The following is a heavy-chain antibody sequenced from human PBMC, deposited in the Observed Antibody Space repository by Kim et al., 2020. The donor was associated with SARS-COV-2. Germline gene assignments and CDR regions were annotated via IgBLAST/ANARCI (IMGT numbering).Heavy chain of an antibody. V-gene: IGHV3-43*01. CDR3: AKDMRVAGTYYYYYYGMDV. D-gene: IGHD6-19*01. J-gene: IGHJ6*02. Sequence: GRFTISRDNSKNSLYLQMNSLRTEDTALYYCAKDMRVAGTYYYYYYGMDVWGQGTTVTVSS.